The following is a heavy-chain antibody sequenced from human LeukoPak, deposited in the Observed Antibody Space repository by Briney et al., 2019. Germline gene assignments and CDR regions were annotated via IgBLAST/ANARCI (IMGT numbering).Heavy chain of an antibody. CDR2: INWNGDET. D-gene: IGHD1-26*01. CDR1: GFGLDGYT. CDR3: ARGGSVGATRMNWFDP. V-gene: IGHV3-43*01. J-gene: IGHJ5*02. Sequence: GGSLRLSCAASGFGLDGYTMHWVRQFPGKGLEWVSLINWNGDETYYSDSVKGRFTISRDNSKNSLYLQMNSLRAEDTAVYYCARGGSVGATRMNWFDPWGQGTLVTVSS.